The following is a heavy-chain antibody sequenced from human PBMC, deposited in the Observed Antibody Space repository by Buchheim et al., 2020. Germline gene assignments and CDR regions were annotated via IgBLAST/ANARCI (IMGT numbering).Heavy chain of an antibody. CDR1: GYTFTSYD. J-gene: IGHJ6*02. Sequence: QVQLVQSGAEVKKPGASVKVSCKASGYTFTSYDINWVRQATGQGLEWMGWINTNTGNPTYAQGFTGRFVFSLDTSVSTAYLQISSLKAEDTAVYYCARDRPHYYDSSGYYNYYYGMDVWGQGTT. CDR2: INTNTGNP. D-gene: IGHD3-22*01. CDR3: ARDRPHYYDSSGYYNYYYGMDV. V-gene: IGHV7-4-1*02.